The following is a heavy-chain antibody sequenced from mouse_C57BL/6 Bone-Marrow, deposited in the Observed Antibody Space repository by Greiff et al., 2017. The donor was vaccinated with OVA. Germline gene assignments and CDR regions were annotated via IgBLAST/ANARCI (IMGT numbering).Heavy chain of an antibody. D-gene: IGHD1-1*01. V-gene: IGHV5-6*01. CDR3: ARRLYYYGSSYCYWYFDV. CDR1: GFTFSSYG. CDR2: ISSGGSYT. Sequence: DVQLVESGGDLVKPGGSLKLSCAASGFTFSSYGMSWVRQTPDKRLEWVATISSGGSYTYYPDSVKGRFTISRDNAKNTLYLQMSSLKSEDTAMYYCARRLYYYGSSYCYWYFDVWGTGTTVTVSS. J-gene: IGHJ1*03.